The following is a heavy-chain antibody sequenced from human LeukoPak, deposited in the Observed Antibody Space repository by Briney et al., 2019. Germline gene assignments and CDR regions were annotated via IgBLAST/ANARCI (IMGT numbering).Heavy chain of an antibody. V-gene: IGHV3-9*01. CDR1: GFTFDDYA. J-gene: IGHJ3*01. D-gene: IGHD3-22*01. CDR2: IRWNSGSI. CDR3: AIDIADSRLNGFDV. Sequence: GRSLRLSCAASGFTFDDYAMHWARQAPGKGLEGVSWIRWNSGSIGYADCVKGRFTITRENAKNSLYLQMNSLRAEDTALYYCAIDIADSRLNGFDVWGQGTTVTVSS.